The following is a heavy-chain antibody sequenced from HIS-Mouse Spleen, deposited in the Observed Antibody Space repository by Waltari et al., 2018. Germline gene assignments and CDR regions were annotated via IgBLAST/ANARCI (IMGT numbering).Heavy chain of an antibody. V-gene: IGHV3-53*01. J-gene: IGHJ4*02. D-gene: IGHD6-6*01. CDR3: ARDRRYSSSSGFDY. Sequence: EVQLVESGGGLIQPGGSLRLSCAASGFTVSSNYMSWVRQAPGKGLEWVSFIYSGGSTYYADSVKGRFTISRDNSKNTLYLQMNSLRAEDTAVYYCARDRRYSSSSGFDYWGQGTLVTVSS. CDR1: GFTVSSNY. CDR2: IYSGGST.